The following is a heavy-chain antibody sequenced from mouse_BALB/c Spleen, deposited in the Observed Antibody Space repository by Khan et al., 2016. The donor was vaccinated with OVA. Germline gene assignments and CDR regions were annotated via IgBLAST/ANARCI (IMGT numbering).Heavy chain of an antibody. J-gene: IGHJ3*01. Sequence: EVELVESGGDLVKPGGSLKLSCEASGFTFSSYGMSWVRQTPDKRLEWVATISNGGSYTYYPDSVKGRLTISRDNAKNTLYLQMSSLKSEGTARYYCERHRFTWPAAWFAYWGQGTMVTVSA. CDR3: ERHRFTWPAAWFAY. CDR1: GFTFSSYG. V-gene: IGHV5-6*01. D-gene: IGHD1-1*01. CDR2: ISNGGSYT.